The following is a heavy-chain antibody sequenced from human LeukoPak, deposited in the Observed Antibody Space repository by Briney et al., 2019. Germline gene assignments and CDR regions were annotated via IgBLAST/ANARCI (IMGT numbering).Heavy chain of an antibody. CDR2: FDPNTGAT. V-gene: IGHV1-2*02. J-gene: IGHJ3*02. D-gene: IGHD3-10*01. CDR1: GDTLTGYY. Sequence: ASVKVSCKASGDTLTGYYIHWVRQAPRQGLEGMGCFDPNTGATHYAQKFQGRVTMTRATSIDTDFLELRSLISDNTALYYCAGYTVVRGLTLSAFDIWGQGTMVTVSS. CDR3: AGYTVVRGLTLSAFDI.